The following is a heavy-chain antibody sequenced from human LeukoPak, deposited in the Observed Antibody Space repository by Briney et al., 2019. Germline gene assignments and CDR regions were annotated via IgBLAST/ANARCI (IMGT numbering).Heavy chain of an antibody. Sequence: PSETLSLTCTVSGGSISSSSYYWGWIRQPPGKGLEWMGSIYYSGSTYYNPSLKSRVTISVDTSKNQFSLNLSSVTAADTAVYYCATLTYDILTWGQGTLVTVSS. D-gene: IGHD3-9*01. CDR3: ATLTYDILT. J-gene: IGHJ5*02. CDR2: IYYSGST. V-gene: IGHV4-39*07. CDR1: GGSISSSSYY.